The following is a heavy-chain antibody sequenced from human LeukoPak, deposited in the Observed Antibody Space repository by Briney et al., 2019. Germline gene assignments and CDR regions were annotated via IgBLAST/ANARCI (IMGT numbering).Heavy chain of an antibody. CDR2: IYYSGST. Sequence: SETLSLTCAVSGGSISSGDYYWSWIRQPPGKGLEWIGYIYYSGSTYYNPSLKSRVTISVGTSKNQFSLKLSSVTAADTAVYYCARGGKTTVTSYWYFDLWGRGTLVTVSS. J-gene: IGHJ2*01. D-gene: IGHD4-17*01. CDR1: GGSISSGDYY. V-gene: IGHV4-30-4*01. CDR3: ARGGKTTVTSYWYFDL.